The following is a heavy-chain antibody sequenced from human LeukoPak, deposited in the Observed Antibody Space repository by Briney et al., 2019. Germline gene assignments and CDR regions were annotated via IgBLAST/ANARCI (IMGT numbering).Heavy chain of an antibody. CDR3: ARDSGKYSSLNWFDP. D-gene: IGHD6-6*01. V-gene: IGHV3-21*01. Sequence: GGSLRLSCAASGFTFSNYNMNWVRQAPGKAMEWVSSITRSGTYIFYADSVKGRFTISRDNSKNSLYLQMDSLGPEDTAVYYCARDSGKYSSLNWFDPWGQGTLVTVSS. CDR1: GFTFSNYN. J-gene: IGHJ5*02. CDR2: ITRSGTYI.